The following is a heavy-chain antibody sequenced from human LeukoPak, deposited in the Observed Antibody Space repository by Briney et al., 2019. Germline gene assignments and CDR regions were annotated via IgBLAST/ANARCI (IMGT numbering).Heavy chain of an antibody. D-gene: IGHD1-26*01. V-gene: IGHV3-48*02. J-gene: IGHJ3*02. CDR2: IRSTSTTI. CDR1: GFNFSAYP. CDR3: ARGGGRSYSDAFDI. Sequence: PGGSLRLSCAASGFNFSAYPMNWVRQAPGRGLEWVSYIRSTSTTIYYAGSVKGRFTISRDIGRKALYLQMNSLRDEDTAVYYCARGGGRSYSDAFDIWGQGTVVTVSS.